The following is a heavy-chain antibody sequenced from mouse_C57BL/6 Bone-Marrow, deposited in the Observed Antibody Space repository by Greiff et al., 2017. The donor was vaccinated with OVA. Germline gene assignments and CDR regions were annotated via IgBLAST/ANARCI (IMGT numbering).Heavy chain of an antibody. Sequence: EVQLVESGGGLVKPGGSLKLSCAASGFTFSSYAMSWVRQTPEKRLEWVATISDGGSYTYYPDNVKGRFTISRDNAKNNLYLQMSHLKSEDTAMYYCARGRTGSAYWGQGTLVTVSA. V-gene: IGHV5-4*01. CDR1: GFTFSSYA. CDR2: ISDGGSYT. D-gene: IGHD4-1*01. J-gene: IGHJ3*01. CDR3: ARGRTGSAY.